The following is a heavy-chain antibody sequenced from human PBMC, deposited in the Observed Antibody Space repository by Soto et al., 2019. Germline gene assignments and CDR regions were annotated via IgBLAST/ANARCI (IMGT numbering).Heavy chain of an antibody. D-gene: IGHD6-13*01. Sequence: GGSLRLSCAASGFTFSSYAMSWVRQAPGKGLEWVSAISGSGGSTYYADSVKGRFTISRDNSKNTLYLQMNSLRAEDTAVYYCAKPIPTDSSSYHYFQHWGQGTLVTVSS. V-gene: IGHV3-23*01. CDR2: ISGSGGST. CDR1: GFTFSSYA. CDR3: AKPIPTDSSSYHYFQH. J-gene: IGHJ1*01.